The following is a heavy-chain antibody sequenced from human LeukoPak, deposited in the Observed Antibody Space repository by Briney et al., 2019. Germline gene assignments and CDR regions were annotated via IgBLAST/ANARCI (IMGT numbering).Heavy chain of an antibody. D-gene: IGHD2-8*02. CDR3: ARLPTGFPNWFDP. J-gene: IGHJ5*02. CDR2: IYYSGTT. CDR1: GVSIISSSYN. Sequence: SETLSLTCTVSGVSIISSSYNWGWIRQPPGKGLEWIGTIYYSGTTYYNPSLHSRVTISVDTSKNEFSLKVNPVTAADTAVYYCARLPTGFPNWFDPWGQGTRVTVSS. V-gene: IGHV4-39*01.